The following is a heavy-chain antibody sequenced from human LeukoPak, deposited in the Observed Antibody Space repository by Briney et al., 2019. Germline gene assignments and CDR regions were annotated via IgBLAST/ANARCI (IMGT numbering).Heavy chain of an antibody. D-gene: IGHD5-12*01. CDR2: ISYDGTNK. Sequence: PGRSLRLSCAASGFTFSSFAMHWVRQAPGKGLEWVAVISYDGTNKYYADSVKGRFTISRDNSKNTLFLQMNSLRAEDTAMYYCARDGNSGYNSDYYYGMDAGGKGPRSPSSQ. V-gene: IGHV3-30*04. J-gene: IGHJ6*01. CDR3: ARDGNSGYNSDYYYGMDA. CDR1: GFTFSSFA.